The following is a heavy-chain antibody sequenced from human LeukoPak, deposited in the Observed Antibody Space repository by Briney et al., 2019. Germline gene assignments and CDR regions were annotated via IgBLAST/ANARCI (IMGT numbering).Heavy chain of an antibody. CDR1: GFTFSSYA. Sequence: GGSLRLSCAASGFTFSSYAMSWVRQAPGKGLEWVSAISGSGGSTYYADSVKGRFTISRDNFKNTLYLQMNNLRAEDTALYYCAKRLGAADTYGRALDYWGQGTLVTVSS. V-gene: IGHV3-23*01. CDR3: AKRLGAADTYGRALDY. D-gene: IGHD2-15*01. CDR2: ISGSGGST. J-gene: IGHJ1*01.